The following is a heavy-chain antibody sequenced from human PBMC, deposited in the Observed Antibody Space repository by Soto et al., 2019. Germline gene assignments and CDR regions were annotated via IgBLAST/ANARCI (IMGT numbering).Heavy chain of an antibody. Sequence: QVQFVQAGAEVKKPGASVKVACKTPGYTVTRNHLHRVRQPPGQRREWMGCINVGNGHTRYSKKFQGRLTLTRETTGNTDYLALNSLTSEDAAVYYGATTQDYDVGLDYWGQGTLVTVCS. D-gene: IGHD3-22*01. J-gene: IGHJ4*02. CDR3: ATTQDYDVGLDY. V-gene: IGHV1-3*01. CDR1: GYTVTRNH. CDR2: INVGNGHT.